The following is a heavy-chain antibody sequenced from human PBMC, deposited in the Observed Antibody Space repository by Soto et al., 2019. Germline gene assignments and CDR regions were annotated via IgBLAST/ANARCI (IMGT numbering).Heavy chain of an antibody. V-gene: IGHV3-23*01. Sequence: GGSLRLSCAASGFTFSSYAMSWVRQAPGKGLEWVSAISGSGGSTYYADSVKGRFTISRDNSKNTLYLQMNSLRAEDTAVYYCAKGNYDFWSGYSVWGMDVWGQGTTVTVSS. CDR1: GFTFSSYA. D-gene: IGHD3-3*01. CDR2: ISGSGGST. J-gene: IGHJ6*02. CDR3: AKGNYDFWSGYSVWGMDV.